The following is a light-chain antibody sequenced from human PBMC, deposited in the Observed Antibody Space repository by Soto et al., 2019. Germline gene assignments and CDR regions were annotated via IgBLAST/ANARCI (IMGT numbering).Light chain of an antibody. J-gene: IGLJ1*01. V-gene: IGLV2-23*02. Sequence: QSVLTQPASVSGSPGQSITIACTGTSCDVGSYNLVSWYQQHPGKAPKLMIYEVSKRPSGVSNRFSGSKSGNTASLTISGLQAEDEADYYCCSYAGSSTLVFGTGTRSPS. CDR3: CSYAGSSTLV. CDR1: SCDVGSYNL. CDR2: EVS.